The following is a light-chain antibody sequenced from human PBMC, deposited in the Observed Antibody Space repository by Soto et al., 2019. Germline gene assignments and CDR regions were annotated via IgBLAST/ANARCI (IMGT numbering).Light chain of an antibody. CDR1: QNINNN. CDR2: AAS. CDR3: QQAYSLSIT. Sequence: DIQMTQSPSSVSASVGDRVFITCRASQNINNNLAWYQQTPGRAPKLLIYAASNLHDGVPSRFSGSASGTDFTLNITGLQPEDFGTYYCQQAYSLSITFGQGTRLDIK. V-gene: IGKV1-12*01. J-gene: IGKJ5*01.